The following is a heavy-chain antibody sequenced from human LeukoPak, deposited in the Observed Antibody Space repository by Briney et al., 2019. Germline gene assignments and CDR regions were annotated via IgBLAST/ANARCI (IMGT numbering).Heavy chain of an antibody. V-gene: IGHV1-2*02. CDR2: INPNTGDT. Sequence: ASVKVSCKASGYTLTDYYMHWVRQAPGQGLEWMGWINPNTGDTNYAQKFQGRVTMTRDTSISTAYMELSRLSSDDTAVYYCARQDRVDYSNLGEYWGQGTPVTVSS. D-gene: IGHD4-11*01. CDR1: GYTLTDYY. J-gene: IGHJ4*02. CDR3: ARQDRVDYSNLGEY.